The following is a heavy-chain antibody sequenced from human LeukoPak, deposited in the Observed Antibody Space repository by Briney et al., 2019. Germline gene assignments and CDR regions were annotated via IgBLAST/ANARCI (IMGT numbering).Heavy chain of an antibody. Sequence: NPSETLSLTCTVSGGSINSYYWSWIRQPPGKGLEWIGYIYYSGSTNYNPSLKSRVTISVDTSKNQFSLKLSSVTAADTAVYYCARDFWTRFDPWGQGTLVTVSS. D-gene: IGHD3/OR15-3a*01. CDR1: GGSINSYY. J-gene: IGHJ5*02. V-gene: IGHV4-59*01. CDR2: IYYSGST. CDR3: ARDFWTRFDP.